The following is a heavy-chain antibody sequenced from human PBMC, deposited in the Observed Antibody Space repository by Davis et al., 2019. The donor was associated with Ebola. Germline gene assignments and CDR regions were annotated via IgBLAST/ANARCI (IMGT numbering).Heavy chain of an antibody. J-gene: IGHJ4*02. Sequence: PGGSLRLSCAASGFTFSTSFMRWVRQSPERGLECLASIKGDGSDKYYVDSVRGRFTISKDNAKNSLYLQMNSLRAEDTAVYYCARRLRDWSFFDYWGQGTLVTVSS. D-gene: IGHD3-9*01. V-gene: IGHV3-7*01. CDR1: GFTFSTSF. CDR3: ARRLRDWSFFDY. CDR2: IKGDGSDK.